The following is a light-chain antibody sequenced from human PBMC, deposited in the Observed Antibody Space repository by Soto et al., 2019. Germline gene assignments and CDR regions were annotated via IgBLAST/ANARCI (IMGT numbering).Light chain of an antibody. Sequence: HLTWSPTTLTESVVDRDTITCRPSQTIRTWMAWYQQKPGKAPKLLVYDASNLQSGVASRFSGSGSGTEFTLIISGLQTDDSATYYCQQYPNNNNPWTFGQGTKVDIK. CDR3: QQYPNNNNPWT. J-gene: IGKJ1*01. CDR1: QTIRTW. V-gene: IGKV1-5*01. CDR2: DAS.